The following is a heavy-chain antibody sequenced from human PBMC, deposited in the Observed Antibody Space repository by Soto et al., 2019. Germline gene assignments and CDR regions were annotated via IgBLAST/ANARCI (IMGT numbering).Heavy chain of an antibody. CDR3: ARHVNPWAQGAFDI. J-gene: IGHJ3*02. Sequence: QLQLQESGPGLVKPSETLSLTCTVSGGSISSSSYYWGWIRQPPGTGLEWIGSIYYSGSTYYNPSLKSRVTISVDTSKNQFSLKLSSVTAADTAVYYCARHVNPWAQGAFDIWGQGTMVTVSS. V-gene: IGHV4-39*01. CDR1: GGSISSSSYY. D-gene: IGHD7-27*01. CDR2: IYYSGST.